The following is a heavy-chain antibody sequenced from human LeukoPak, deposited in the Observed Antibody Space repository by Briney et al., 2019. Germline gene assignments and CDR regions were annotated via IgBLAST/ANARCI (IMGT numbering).Heavy chain of an antibody. CDR1: GGSVSSGSYY. CDR3: ARSTGSQLLWFGEFDY. D-gene: IGHD3-10*01. J-gene: IGHJ4*02. Sequence: SETLSLTCAVSGGSVSSGSYYWSWIRQPPGKGLEWIGYIYCSGSTSYNPSLKSRVTISVDTSKNQFSLKLSSVTAADTAVYYCARSTGSQLLWFGEFDYWGQGTLVTVSS. V-gene: IGHV4-61*01. CDR2: IYCSGST.